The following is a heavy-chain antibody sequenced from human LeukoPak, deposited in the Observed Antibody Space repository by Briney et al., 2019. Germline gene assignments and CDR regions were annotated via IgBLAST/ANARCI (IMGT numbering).Heavy chain of an antibody. CDR1: GGTFSSYA. CDR3: ARAVFYGDYGPYYFDY. V-gene: IGHV1-69*13. Sequence: GASVKVSCKASGGTFSSYAISWVRQAPGQGLEWMGGIIPIFGTANYAQKFQGRVTITADESTSTAYMELSSLRSEDTAVYYCARAVFYGDYGPYYFDYWGQGTLVTVSS. CDR2: IIPIFGTA. J-gene: IGHJ4*02. D-gene: IGHD4-17*01.